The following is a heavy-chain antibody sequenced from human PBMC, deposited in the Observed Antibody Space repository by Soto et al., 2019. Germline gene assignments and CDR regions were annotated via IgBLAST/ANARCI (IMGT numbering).Heavy chain of an antibody. CDR3: ARDLYFGALDAFDI. V-gene: IGHV3-30-3*01. Sequence: PGGSLRLSCAASGFAFSDYAMNWVRQAPGKGLEGVAVISYDGSYKYYEDSVRGRFTISRDNSQNTLYLQINSLRAEDTAVYYCARDLYFGALDAFDIWGQVKTVP. D-gene: IGHD3-10*01. J-gene: IGHJ3*02. CDR2: ISYDGSYK. CDR1: GFAFSDYA.